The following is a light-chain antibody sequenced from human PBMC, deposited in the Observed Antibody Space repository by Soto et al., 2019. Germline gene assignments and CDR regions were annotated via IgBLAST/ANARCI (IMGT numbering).Light chain of an antibody. CDR1: QSVSSS. Sequence: EIVMTQSPATLSVSPGERATLSCRASQSVSSSLAWFQQKPGQAPSLLIYAESARATGIAARLSGSGSWTQFILTISTLQYEYFAVYYCLQHKIWPFTFGQGTKLEIK. V-gene: IGKV3-15*01. CDR3: LQHKIWPFT. J-gene: IGKJ2*01. CDR2: AES.